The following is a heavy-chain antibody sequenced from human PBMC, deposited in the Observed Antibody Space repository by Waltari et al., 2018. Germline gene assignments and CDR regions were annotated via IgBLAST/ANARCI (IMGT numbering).Heavy chain of an antibody. V-gene: IGHV4-59*01. Sequence: QVQLQESGPGLVKPSETLSLTCTVSGGSISSYYWSWIRQPPGKGLAWSGYIYYSGSTNYHPSLKSRVTISVDTSKNQFSLKLSSVTAADTAVYYCARVKHGGSYLYYFDYWGQGTLVTVSS. D-gene: IGHD1-26*01. CDR1: GGSISSYY. CDR3: ARVKHGGSYLYYFDY. CDR2: IYYSGST. J-gene: IGHJ4*02.